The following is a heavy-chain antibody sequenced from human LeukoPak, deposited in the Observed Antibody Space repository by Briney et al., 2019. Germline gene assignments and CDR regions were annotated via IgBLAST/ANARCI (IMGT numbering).Heavy chain of an antibody. J-gene: IGHJ4*02. CDR3: ARGGYTYDRAFDI. Sequence: PGGSLRLSCADSGVTFSVYSMNWVRQAPGKGLEWVSYINSGSTTIYYADSVKGRFTISRDNAKNSLCLQMNSLRAEDTAVYYCARGGYTYDRAFDIWGQGTLVTVSS. D-gene: IGHD6-13*01. CDR2: INSGSTTI. CDR1: GVTFSVYS. V-gene: IGHV3-48*04.